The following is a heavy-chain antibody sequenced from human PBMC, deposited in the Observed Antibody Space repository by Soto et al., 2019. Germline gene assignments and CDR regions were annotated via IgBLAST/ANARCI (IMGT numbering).Heavy chain of an antibody. D-gene: IGHD4-17*01. Sequence: QVQLVQSEGEVKQPGASVKLSCKASGYSFTSFGISWVRQAPGQGLEWMGWISPNSGATRYAQNLQGRVTMTTETPTPTAYLELRSLTSDDTALYYCVREMWTTYGPQNFFDFWGLGALVTVSS. J-gene: IGHJ4*02. CDR2: ISPNSGAT. CDR1: GYSFTSFG. CDR3: VREMWTTYGPQNFFDF. V-gene: IGHV1-18*01.